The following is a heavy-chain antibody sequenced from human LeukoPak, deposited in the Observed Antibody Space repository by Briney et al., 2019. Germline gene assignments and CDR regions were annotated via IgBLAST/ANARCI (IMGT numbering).Heavy chain of an antibody. J-gene: IGHJ4*02. D-gene: IGHD3-10*01. CDR2: ISGNGGRT. V-gene: IGHV3-23*01. Sequence: GGSLRLSCAASGFTFNNYAMSWVRQAPGKGLEWVAAISGNGGRTYYTDSVKGRFTISRDNPKNTLYLLMNSLSAEDTALYYCAKEQTSSGYFDYWGQGALVTVSS. CDR1: GFTFNNYA. CDR3: AKEQTSSGYFDY.